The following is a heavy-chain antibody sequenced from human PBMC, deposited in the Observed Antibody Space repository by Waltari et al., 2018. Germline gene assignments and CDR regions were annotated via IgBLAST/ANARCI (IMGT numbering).Heavy chain of an antibody. D-gene: IGHD6-6*01. V-gene: IGHV1-69*04. CDR2: IIPNLGIA. Sequence: QVQLVQSGAEVKKPGSSVKVSCKASGGTFSSYAISWVRQAPGQGLEWMGGIIPNLGIANYAQKFQGRVTITADESTSTAYMELSSLRSEDTAVYYCARIRGGSSSSLGVDYWGQGTLVTVSS. CDR3: ARIRGGSSSSLGVDY. CDR1: GGTFSSYA. J-gene: IGHJ4*02.